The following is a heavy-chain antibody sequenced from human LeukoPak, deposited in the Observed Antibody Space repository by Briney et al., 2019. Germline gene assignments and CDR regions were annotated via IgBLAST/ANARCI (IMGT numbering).Heavy chain of an antibody. J-gene: IGHJ5*02. CDR2: IIPIFGTA. D-gene: IGHD2-2*01. V-gene: IGHV1-69*05. CDR1: GGTFSSYA. Sequence: ASVKVSCKASGGTFSSYAISWVRQAPGHGLEWMGRIIPIFGTANYAQKFQGRVTITTDESTSTAYMELSSLRSEDTAVYYCARDLASPDIVVVPASNWFDPWGQGTLVTVSS. CDR3: ARDLASPDIVVVPASNWFDP.